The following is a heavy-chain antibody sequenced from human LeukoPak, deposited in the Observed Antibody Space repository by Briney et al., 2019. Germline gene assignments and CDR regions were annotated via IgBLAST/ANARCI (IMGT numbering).Heavy chain of an antibody. CDR2: IYSGGST. V-gene: IGHV3-53*01. D-gene: IGHD2-15*01. CDR1: GFTVSSNY. Sequence: GGSLRLSCAASGFTVSSNYMSWVRQAPGKGLEWVSVIYSGGSTYYADSGKGRFTISRDNSKNTLYLQMNSLRAEDTAVYYCARVDYCSGGSCYYFDYWGQGTLVTVSS. J-gene: IGHJ4*02. CDR3: ARVDYCSGGSCYYFDY.